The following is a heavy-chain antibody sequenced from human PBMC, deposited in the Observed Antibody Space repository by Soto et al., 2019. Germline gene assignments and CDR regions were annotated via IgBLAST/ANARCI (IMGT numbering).Heavy chain of an antibody. J-gene: IGHJ3*02. D-gene: IGHD6-6*01. Sequence: EVQLVESGGGLVQPGGSLRLSCAASGFTVSSNYMSWVRQAPGKGLEWVSVIYSGGSTYYADSVKGRFTISRHNSKNTRYLQMNSLRAEDTAVYYCARAVIAARRGGAFDIWGQGTMVTVSS. CDR1: GFTVSSNY. V-gene: IGHV3-53*04. CDR3: ARAVIAARRGGAFDI. CDR2: IYSGGST.